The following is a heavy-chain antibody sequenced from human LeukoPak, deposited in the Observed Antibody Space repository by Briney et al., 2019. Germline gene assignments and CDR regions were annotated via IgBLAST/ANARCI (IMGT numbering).Heavy chain of an antibody. D-gene: IGHD6-13*01. Sequence: SETLSLTCTVSGDSISSGSSYYWAWIRQPPGKGLEWIGSFYYSGSTYYNPSLKSRVTVSVDTSKNQFSLKVSSVTAADTAVYYCARRAIPYSSSRYTSAFDPWGQGTLVTVS. J-gene: IGHJ5*02. V-gene: IGHV4-39*01. CDR3: ARRAIPYSSSRYTSAFDP. CDR2: FYYSGST. CDR1: GDSISSGSSYY.